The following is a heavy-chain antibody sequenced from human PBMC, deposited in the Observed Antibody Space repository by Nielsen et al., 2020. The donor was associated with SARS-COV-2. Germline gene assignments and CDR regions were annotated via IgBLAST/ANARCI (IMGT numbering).Heavy chain of an antibody. CDR1: GFTFSSYA. CDR2: ISGSVGST. V-gene: IGHV3-23*01. J-gene: IGHJ4*02. CDR3: AKEDYDYGDTDY. D-gene: IGHD4-17*01. Sequence: GESLKISCAASGFTFSSYAMSWVRQAPGKGLEWVSAISGSVGSTYYADSVKGRFTISRDNSKNTLYLQMNSLRAEDTAVYYCAKEDYDYGDTDYWGQGTLVTVSS.